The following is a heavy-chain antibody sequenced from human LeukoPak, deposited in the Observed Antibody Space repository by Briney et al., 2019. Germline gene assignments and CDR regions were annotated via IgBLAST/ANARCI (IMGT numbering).Heavy chain of an antibody. D-gene: IGHD3-10*01. CDR3: AFPTRRGFGELFYAFDI. Sequence: ASVKVSCKVSGYTLTELSMHWVRQAPRKGLEWMGGFDPEDGETIYAQKFQGRVTMTEDTSTDTAYMELSSLRSEDTAVYYCAFPTRRGFGELFYAFDIWGQGTMVTVSS. CDR2: FDPEDGET. J-gene: IGHJ3*02. V-gene: IGHV1-24*01. CDR1: GYTLTELS.